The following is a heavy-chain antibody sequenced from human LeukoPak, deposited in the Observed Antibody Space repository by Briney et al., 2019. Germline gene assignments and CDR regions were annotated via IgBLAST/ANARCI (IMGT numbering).Heavy chain of an antibody. V-gene: IGHV3-23*01. CDR2: ISGSGGST. J-gene: IGHJ4*02. Sequence: PGGSLRLSCAASGFTFSSYAMSWVRQAPGKGLEWVSAISGSGGSTYYADSVKGRFTISRDNSKNTLYLQVNSLRAEDTAVYYCAEDLAWTYYYDSSGSDYWGQGTLVTVSS. CDR3: AEDLAWTYYYDSSGSDY. D-gene: IGHD3-22*01. CDR1: GFTFSSYA.